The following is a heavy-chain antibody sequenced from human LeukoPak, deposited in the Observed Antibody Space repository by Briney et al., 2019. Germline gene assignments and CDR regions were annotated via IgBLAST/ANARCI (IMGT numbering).Heavy chain of an antibody. CDR3: ARHLLAGYIWFDP. Sequence: GESLKISCQGSGYSFTSYWISWVRQMPGKGLEWMGRIDPSDSYTNYSPSFQGHVTISADKSISTAYLQWSSLKASDTATYYCARHLLAGYIWFDPWGQGTLVTVSS. CDR2: IDPSDSYT. CDR1: GYSFTSYW. D-gene: IGHD3-9*01. J-gene: IGHJ5*02. V-gene: IGHV5-10-1*01.